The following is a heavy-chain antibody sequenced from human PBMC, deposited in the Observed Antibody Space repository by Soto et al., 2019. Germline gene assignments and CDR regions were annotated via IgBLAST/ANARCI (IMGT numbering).Heavy chain of an antibody. V-gene: IGHV1-69*02. CDR2: IIPILGIA. J-gene: IGHJ4*02. D-gene: IGHD3-22*01. CDR1: GGTFSSYT. CDR3: ARAYSSWYWDY. Sequence: SVKVSCKASGGTFSSYTISWVRQAPGQGLEWMGRIIPILGIANYAQKFQGRVTITADKSTSTAYMELSSLRSEDTAVYYCARAYSSWYWDYWGQGILVTVYS.